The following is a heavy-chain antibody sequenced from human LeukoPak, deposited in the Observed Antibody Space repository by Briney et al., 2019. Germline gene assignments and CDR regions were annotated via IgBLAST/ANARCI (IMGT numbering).Heavy chain of an antibody. CDR3: NRGAIAATGRDWFDP. J-gene: IGHJ5*02. Sequence: GGSLRLSCAASGFTFSSYAMHWVRQAPGKVLEYVSAISSNGGSTYYTNSVKGRFTISRDNSKNTLYLQMGGLRAEDMAVYYPNRGAIAATGRDWFDPWGQGTLVTVSS. CDR1: GFTFSSYA. D-gene: IGHD6-13*01. CDR2: ISSNGGST. V-gene: IGHV3-64*01.